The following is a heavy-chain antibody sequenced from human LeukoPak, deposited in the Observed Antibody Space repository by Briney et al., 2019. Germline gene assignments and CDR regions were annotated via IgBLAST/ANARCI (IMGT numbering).Heavy chain of an antibody. Sequence: ASVKVSCKASGYTFTSYYMHWVRQAPGQGLEWMGIINPSGGSTSYAQKFQGRVTMTRDTSTSTVYMELNSLRAEDTAVYYCAKAYYDTRGSHFDYWGQGTLVTVSS. CDR2: INPSGGST. D-gene: IGHD3-22*01. V-gene: IGHV1-46*01. CDR1: GYTFTSYY. CDR3: AKAYYDTRGSHFDY. J-gene: IGHJ4*02.